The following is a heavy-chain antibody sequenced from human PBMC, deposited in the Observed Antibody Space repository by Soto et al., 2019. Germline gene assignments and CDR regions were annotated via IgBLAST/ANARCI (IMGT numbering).Heavy chain of an antibody. CDR3: ARVPARLGAFDV. J-gene: IGHJ3*01. D-gene: IGHD2-2*01. V-gene: IGHV4-30-2*01. Sequence: LSLTCAVSGGSISSGGYSWSWIRQPPGKGLEWVGYIYDSGSSYYNPSLKSRVSISLDRSKNQFSLKLSSVTAADTAVYYCARVPARLGAFDVWGQGTMVTVSS. CDR2: IYDSGSS. CDR1: GGSISSGGYS.